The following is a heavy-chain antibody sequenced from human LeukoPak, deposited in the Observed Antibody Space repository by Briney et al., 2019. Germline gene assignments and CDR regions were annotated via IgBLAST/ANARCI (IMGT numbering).Heavy chain of an antibody. CDR1: GYTPTSYG. CDR2: ISAYNGNT. D-gene: IGHD3-3*01. V-gene: IGHV1-18*01. J-gene: IGHJ4*02. CDR3: ARESGAYYDFWSGYYNDYYFDY. Sequence: ASVKVSCKASGYTPTSYGISWVRQAPGQGLEWMGWISAYNGNTNYAQKLQGRVTMTTDTSTSTAYMELRSLRSDDTAVYYCARESGAYYDFWSGYYNDYYFDYWGQGTLVTVSS.